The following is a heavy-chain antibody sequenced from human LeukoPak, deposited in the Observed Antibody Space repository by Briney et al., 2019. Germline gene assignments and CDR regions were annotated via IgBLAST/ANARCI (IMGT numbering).Heavy chain of an antibody. V-gene: IGHV4-59*01. J-gene: IGHJ3*02. CDR3: ASDTDDYGGEDDAFDI. CDR2: IYYSGST. Sequence: SETLSLTCTVSGGSIGSYYWSWIRQPPGKGLEWIGYIYYSGSTNYNPSLKSRVTISVDTSKNQFSLKLSSVTAADTAVYYCASDTDDYGGEDDAFDIWGQGTMVTVSS. CDR1: GGSIGSYY. D-gene: IGHD4-23*01.